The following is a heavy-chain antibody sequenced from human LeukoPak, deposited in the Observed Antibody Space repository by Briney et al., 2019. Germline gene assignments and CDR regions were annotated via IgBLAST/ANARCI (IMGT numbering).Heavy chain of an antibody. CDR2: IGTRSNPI. CDR3: AREARGSGRDFDY. Sequence: GGSLRLSCAASGFSLSDFYMSWIRQAPGMGLEWISYIGTRSNPIYYADSVKGRFTISRDDAKNSLYLQMNSLRDEDTAVYFCAREARGSGRDFDYWGQGILVTVSS. J-gene: IGHJ4*02. CDR1: GFSLSDFY. V-gene: IGHV3-11*01. D-gene: IGHD1-26*01.